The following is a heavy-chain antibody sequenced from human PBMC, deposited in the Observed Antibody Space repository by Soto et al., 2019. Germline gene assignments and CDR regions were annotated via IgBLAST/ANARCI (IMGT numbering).Heavy chain of an antibody. CDR1: GYTFTSYY. Sequence: QVQLVQSGAEVKKPGASVKVSCKASGYTFTSYYMHWVRQAPGQGLEWMGIINPSGGSTTYAQKFQGRVTMNRKTSTNKFYMALSSLRSEDTAVYYCARVGGYSYGGVDYWGQGTLVTVSS. D-gene: IGHD5-18*01. CDR3: ARVGGYSYGGVDY. CDR2: INPSGGST. J-gene: IGHJ4*02. V-gene: IGHV1-46*01.